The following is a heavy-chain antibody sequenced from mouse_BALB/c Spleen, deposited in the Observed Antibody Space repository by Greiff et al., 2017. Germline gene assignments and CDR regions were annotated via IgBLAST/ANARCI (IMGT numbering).Heavy chain of an antibody. Sequence: EVKLVESGPGLVKPSQSLSLTCTVTGYSITSDYAWNWIRQFPGNKLEWMGYISYSGSTSYNPSLKSRISITRDTSKNQFFLQLNSVTTEDTATYYCARSGRAFAYWGQGTLVTVSA. D-gene: IGHD3-3*01. CDR3: ARSGRAFAY. V-gene: IGHV3-2*02. J-gene: IGHJ3*01. CDR1: GYSITSDYA. CDR2: ISYSGST.